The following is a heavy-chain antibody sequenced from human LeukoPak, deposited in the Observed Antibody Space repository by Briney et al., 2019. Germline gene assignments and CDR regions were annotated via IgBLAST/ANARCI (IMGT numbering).Heavy chain of an antibody. Sequence: GESLKISCKGSGYSFTSYWISWGRQMPGKGLEWMGRIDPSDSYTNYSPSFQGHVTISADKSISTAYLQWSSLKASDTAMYYCARREPGGGDGHGMDVWGKGTTVTVSS. CDR3: ARREPGGGDGHGMDV. V-gene: IGHV5-10-1*01. CDR1: GYSFTSYW. CDR2: IDPSDSYT. J-gene: IGHJ6*04. D-gene: IGHD2-21*02.